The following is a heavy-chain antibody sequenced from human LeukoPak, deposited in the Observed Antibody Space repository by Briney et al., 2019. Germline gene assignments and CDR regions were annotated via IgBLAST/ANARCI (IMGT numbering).Heavy chain of an antibody. D-gene: IGHD3-22*01. J-gene: IGHJ4*02. CDR2: INASDSYT. V-gene: IGHV5-10-1*01. CDR3: ARASDSSGFPDLNY. CDR1: GYSFTSYW. Sequence: GESLRISCTASGYSFTSYWISWVRQLPGKGLEWLGSINASDSYTYYSPSVQGHVTISADNSISTAYLQRSSLKASDTAMYYCARASDSSGFPDLNYWGQGTLVTVSS.